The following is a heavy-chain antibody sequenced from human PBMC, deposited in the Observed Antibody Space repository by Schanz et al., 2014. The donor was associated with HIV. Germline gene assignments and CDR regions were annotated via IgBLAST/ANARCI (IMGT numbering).Heavy chain of an antibody. Sequence: QVQLVQSGAEVKKPGASVKVSCKASGYTFTSYGISWVRQAPGQGLEWMGGIIPVFGTTNYAQKFQGRVTITADRSTSTVHMELRNLRSEDTAMYYCATSTAAIAVAGIYWFDPWGQGTLVTVSS. CDR1: GYTFTSYG. CDR2: IIPVFGTT. D-gene: IGHD6-19*01. V-gene: IGHV1-69*06. CDR3: ATSTAAIAVAGIYWFDP. J-gene: IGHJ5*02.